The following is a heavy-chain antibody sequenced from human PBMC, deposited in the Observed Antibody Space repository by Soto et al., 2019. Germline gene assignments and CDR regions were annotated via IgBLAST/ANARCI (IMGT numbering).Heavy chain of an antibody. Sequence: QVQLVQSGAEVKKPGSSVKVSCKASVGTFSSYAISWVRQAPGQGLEWMGGIIPIFGTADYAQKFQGRVTITADESTTTAYMELSSLISENTAVYYCAGRSDGTANYYYYCMDVWGQGTTVTVSS. D-gene: IGHD1-1*01. CDR1: VGTFSSYA. CDR2: IIPIFGTA. J-gene: IGHJ6*02. V-gene: IGHV1-69*12. CDR3: AGRSDGTANYYYYCMDV.